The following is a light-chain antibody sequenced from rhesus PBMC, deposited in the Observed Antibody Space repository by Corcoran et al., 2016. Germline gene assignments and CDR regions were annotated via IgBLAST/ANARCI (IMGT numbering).Light chain of an antibody. J-gene: IGKJ2*01. CDR3: MQGVEYPYS. Sequence: DIVMTQTPLSLPVTPGEPASISCRSSQSLLDSEDGNTYLEWYLQKPGQSPPPLLYEVSNRVSGVPDRFSGNGSDTDFTLKISRVESEDVGVYYCMQGVEYPYSFGQGTKVEIK. V-gene: IGKV2S20*01. CDR1: QSLLDSEDGNTY. CDR2: EVS.